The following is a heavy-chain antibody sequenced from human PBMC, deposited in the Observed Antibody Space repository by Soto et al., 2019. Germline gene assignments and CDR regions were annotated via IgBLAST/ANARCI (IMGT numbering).Heavy chain of an antibody. CDR1: GFSLSTSGVG. CDR2: IYWDDDK. CDR3: AHRGPVVVAATAFDY. D-gene: IGHD2-15*01. Sequence: SGPTLVKPTQTLTLTCTFSGFSLSTSGVGVGWIRQPPGKALEWLALIYWDDDKRYSPSLKSRLTITKDTSKNQVVLTMTNMDPVDTATYYCAHRGPVVVAATAFDYWGQGTLVTVSS. V-gene: IGHV2-5*02. J-gene: IGHJ4*02.